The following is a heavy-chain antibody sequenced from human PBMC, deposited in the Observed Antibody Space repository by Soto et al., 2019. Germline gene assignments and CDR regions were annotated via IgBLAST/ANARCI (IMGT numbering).Heavy chain of an antibody. CDR1: GYSFTSYW. CDR2: IYPGDSDT. CDR3: ARLGSIVGATRGAFDI. J-gene: IGHJ3*02. V-gene: IGHV5-51*01. Sequence: GESLKISCKGSGYSFTSYWIGWVRQMPGKGLEWMGIIYPGDSDTRYSPSFQGQVTISADKSISTAYLQWSSLKASDTAMYYCARLGSIVGATRGAFDIWGQGTMVTVSS. D-gene: IGHD1-26*01.